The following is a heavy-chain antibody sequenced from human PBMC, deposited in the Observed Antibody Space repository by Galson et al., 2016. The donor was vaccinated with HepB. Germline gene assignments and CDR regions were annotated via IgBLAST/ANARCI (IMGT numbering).Heavy chain of an antibody. J-gene: IGHJ6*02. CDR2: IIPIFGTA. D-gene: IGHD4-23*01. CDR3: ARTPNGSNFGYYYYGMDV. V-gene: IGHV1-69*06. Sequence: SVKVSCKASGGTLSSYAISWVRQAPGQGLEWMGGIIPIFGTAIYAQKFQGRVTITADKSTSTAYMEVSSLRSEDTAVYYCARTPNGSNFGYYYYGMDVWGQGTTVTVSS. CDR1: GGTLSSYA.